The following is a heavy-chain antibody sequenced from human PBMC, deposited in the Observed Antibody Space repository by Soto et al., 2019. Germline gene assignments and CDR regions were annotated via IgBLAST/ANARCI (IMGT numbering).Heavy chain of an antibody. CDR1: GFSLNTFY. Sequence: VQLVESGGGVVQPGRSLRLSCAASGFSLNTFYMQWVRQAPGKGLEWVGIISHDGRKTHYAAAVQGRFTISRDMSRNTLYLEMNSLRPEDTAVYYCASVADYWGQGTLVTVSS. CDR2: ISHDGRKT. V-gene: IGHV3-30*04. D-gene: IGHD6-19*01. J-gene: IGHJ4*02. CDR3: ASVADY.